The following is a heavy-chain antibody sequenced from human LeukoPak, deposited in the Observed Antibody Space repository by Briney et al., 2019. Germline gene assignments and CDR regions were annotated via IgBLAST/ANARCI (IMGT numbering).Heavy chain of an antibody. CDR2: ISSSSSYT. CDR1: GFTFSDYY. D-gene: IGHD3-22*01. CDR3: AKSSGYYYVGPLEY. Sequence: GGSLRLSCAASGFTFSDYYMSWIRQAPGKGLEWVSYISSSSSYTNYADSVKGRFTISRDNAKNSLYLQMNSLRAEDAALYYCAKSSGYYYVGPLEYWGQGTLVTVSS. J-gene: IGHJ4*02. V-gene: IGHV3-11*03.